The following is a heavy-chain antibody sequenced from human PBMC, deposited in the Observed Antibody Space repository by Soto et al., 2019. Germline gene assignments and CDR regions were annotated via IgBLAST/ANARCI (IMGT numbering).Heavy chain of an antibody. CDR2: ITRGGSSI. Sequence: EVQLLESGGGLVQPGGSLRLSCAASGFTFSSYAMSWVRQAPGKGLEWISYITRGGSSIYYADSVKGRFTISRDNAKNSLYLQMDSLGAEDTAVYYCVRDQDWAFDYWGQGTLVTVSS. CDR1: GFTFSSYA. J-gene: IGHJ4*02. CDR3: VRDQDWAFDY. V-gene: IGHV3-48*01. D-gene: IGHD3-9*01.